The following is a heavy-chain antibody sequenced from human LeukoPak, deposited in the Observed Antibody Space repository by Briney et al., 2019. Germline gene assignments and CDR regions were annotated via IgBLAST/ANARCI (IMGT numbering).Heavy chain of an antibody. V-gene: IGHV3-30*18. CDR2: ISYDGSNK. J-gene: IGHJ6*02. CDR1: GFTFSSYG. D-gene: IGHD3-10*01. Sequence: GGSLRLSCAASGFTFSSYGMHWVRQAPGKGLEWVAVISYDGSNKYYADSVKGRFTISRDNSKNTLYLQMNSLRAEDTAVYYCAKDNYYGSGRMNYYYYGMDVWGQGTTVTVSS. CDR3: AKDNYYGSGRMNYYYYGMDV.